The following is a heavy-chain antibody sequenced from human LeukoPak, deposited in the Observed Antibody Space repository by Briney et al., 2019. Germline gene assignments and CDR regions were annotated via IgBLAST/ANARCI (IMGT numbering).Heavy chain of an antibody. D-gene: IGHD3-22*01. CDR1: GGSFSGYY. Sequence: SETLSLTCAVYGGSFSGYYWSWIRQPPGKGMEWIGEINHSGSTNYNPSLKSRVTISVDTSKNQFSLKLSSVTAADTAVYYCAGYYDSSGYTFDYWGRGTLVTVSS. J-gene: IGHJ4*02. CDR3: AGYYDSSGYTFDY. CDR2: INHSGST. V-gene: IGHV4-34*01.